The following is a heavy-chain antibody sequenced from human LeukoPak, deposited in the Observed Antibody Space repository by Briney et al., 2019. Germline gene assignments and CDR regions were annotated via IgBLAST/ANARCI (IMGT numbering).Heavy chain of an antibody. D-gene: IGHD3-22*01. J-gene: IGHJ1*01. V-gene: IGHV4-34*01. CDR1: GGSFSGYY. CDR3: ASAHSSGYWSAEYFQH. Sequence: PSETLSLTCAVYGGSFSGYYWSWIRQPPGKGLEWIGEINHSGSTNYNPSLKSRVTISVDTSKNQFSLKLSSVTAADTAVYYCASAHSSGYWSAEYFQHWGQGTLVTVSS. CDR2: INHSGST.